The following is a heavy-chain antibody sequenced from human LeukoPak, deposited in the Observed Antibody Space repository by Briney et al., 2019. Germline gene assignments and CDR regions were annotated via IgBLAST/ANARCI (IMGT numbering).Heavy chain of an antibody. D-gene: IGHD6-13*01. Sequence: GGSLRLSCAASGFTFSSYAMHWVRQAPGKGLEWVAVISYDGSNKYYADSVKGRFTISRDNSKNTLYLQMNSLRAEDTAVYYCAIIPRAAAGPSARSPFHYWGQGTLVTVSS. V-gene: IGHV3-30-3*01. J-gene: IGHJ4*02. CDR1: GFTFSSYA. CDR3: AIIPRAAAGPSARSPFHY. CDR2: ISYDGSNK.